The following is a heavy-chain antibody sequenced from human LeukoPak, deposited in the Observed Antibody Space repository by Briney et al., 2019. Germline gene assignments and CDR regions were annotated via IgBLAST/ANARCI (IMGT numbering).Heavy chain of an antibody. Sequence: GGSLRLSCAASGFTFSSYWMSWVRQAPGKGLEWVANIKQDGSEKYYVDSVKGRFTISRDNAKNSLYLQMNSLRAEDTAVYYCAREMGDYYYYYYMDVWGKGTTVTVS. J-gene: IGHJ6*03. D-gene: IGHD3-16*01. CDR3: AREMGDYYYYYYMDV. CDR1: GFTFSSYW. CDR2: IKQDGSEK. V-gene: IGHV3-7*01.